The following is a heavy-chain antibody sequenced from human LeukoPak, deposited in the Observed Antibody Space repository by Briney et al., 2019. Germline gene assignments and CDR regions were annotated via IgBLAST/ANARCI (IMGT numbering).Heavy chain of an antibody. D-gene: IGHD3-22*01. CDR2: ISGSGGST. V-gene: IGHV3-23*01. J-gene: IGHJ5*02. Sequence: GSLRLSCAASGFTFSSYAMSWVRQAPGKGLEWVSAISGSGGSTYYADSVKGRFTISRDNSKNTLYLQMNSLRAEDTAVYYCAKDARKNYYDSSGYVNWFDPWGQGTLVTVSS. CDR3: AKDARKNYYDSSGYVNWFDP. CDR1: GFTFSSYA.